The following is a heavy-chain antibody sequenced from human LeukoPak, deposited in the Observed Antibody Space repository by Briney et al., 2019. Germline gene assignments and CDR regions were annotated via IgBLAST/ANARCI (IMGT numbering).Heavy chain of an antibody. CDR3: ARSPVWLRFYGMDV. D-gene: IGHD5-12*01. CDR2: IKQDGSEK. CDR1: GFTFSSYW. J-gene: IGHJ6*02. Sequence: PGGSLRLSCAASGFTFSSYWMSWVRQAPGKGLEWVANIKQDGSEKYYVDSVKGRFTISRDNSKNTLYLQMNSLRAEDTAVYYCARSPVWLRFYGMDVWGQGTTVTVSS. V-gene: IGHV3-7*01.